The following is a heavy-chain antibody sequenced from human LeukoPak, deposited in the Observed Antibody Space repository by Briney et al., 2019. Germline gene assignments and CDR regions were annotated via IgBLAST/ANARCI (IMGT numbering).Heavy chain of an antibody. D-gene: IGHD3-22*01. CDR2: INHSGST. CDR3: ARGDKWFQIRGQNWFDP. J-gene: IGHJ5*02. Sequence: PSETLSLTCAVYGGSFSGYYWSWIRQPPGKGLEWIGEINHSGSTNYNPSLKSRVTISVDTSKNQFSLKLSSVTAADTAVYYCARGDKWFQIRGQNWFDPWGQGTLVTVSS. V-gene: IGHV4-34*01. CDR1: GGSFSGYY.